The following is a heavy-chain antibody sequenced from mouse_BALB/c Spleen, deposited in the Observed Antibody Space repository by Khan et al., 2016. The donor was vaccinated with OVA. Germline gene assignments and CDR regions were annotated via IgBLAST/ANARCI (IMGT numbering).Heavy chain of an antibody. CDR1: GYTFTSYY. D-gene: IGHD2-2*01. J-gene: IGHJ3*01. Sequence: QVQLKQSGAELVKPGASVRLSCKASGYTFTSYYLYWVKQRPGQGLEWIGDINPSSGGTNYNEKLKSKATLTVDKSSSTAYIQLNSLTSEDSAVYYCASPGYGSFAYWGQGTLVTVSA. CDR3: ASPGYGSFAY. CDR2: INPSSGGT. V-gene: IGHV1S81*02.